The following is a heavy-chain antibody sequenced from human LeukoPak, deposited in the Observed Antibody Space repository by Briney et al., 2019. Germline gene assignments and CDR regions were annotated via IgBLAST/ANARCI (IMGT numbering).Heavy chain of an antibody. CDR2: IYHSGST. CDR3: ARGRTVTTFSYYYGMDV. D-gene: IGHD4-17*01. V-gene: IGHV4-4*02. CDR1: GGSISSSNW. Sequence: SETLSLTCAVSGGSISSSNWWSWLRQPPGKGLKWIGEIYHSGSTNYNPSLKSRVTISVDKSKNQFSLKLSSVTAADTAVYYCARGRTVTTFSYYYGMDVWGQGTTVTVSS. J-gene: IGHJ6*02.